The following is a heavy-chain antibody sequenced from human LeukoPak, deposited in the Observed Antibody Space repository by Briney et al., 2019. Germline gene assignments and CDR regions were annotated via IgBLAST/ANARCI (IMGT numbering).Heavy chain of an antibody. CDR1: GVTFSSDS. V-gene: IGHV3-48*01. CDR2: ISSSSNTI. Sequence: VGSLRLSCAASGVTFSSDSTDWGRHPPRNGVEWGSYISSSSNTIYYANSVKGRFTISRDNAKNSLYLQMNGLSAEDTAVYYCARGLFYYGSGSFDYWGQGTLVTVSS. J-gene: IGHJ4*02. CDR3: ARGLFYYGSGSFDY. D-gene: IGHD3-10*01.